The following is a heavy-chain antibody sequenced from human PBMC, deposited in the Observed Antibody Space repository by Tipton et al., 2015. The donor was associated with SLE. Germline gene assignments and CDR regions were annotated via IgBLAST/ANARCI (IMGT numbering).Heavy chain of an antibody. J-gene: IGHJ4*02. CDR1: GYSFSSYA. V-gene: IGHV3-23*01. D-gene: IGHD6-19*01. Sequence: SLRLSCAASGYSFSSYAMNWVRQAPGKGLEWVSAISGSGGSTYYADSVKGRFTISRDNSKNTLYLQMNSLRAEDTAVYYCAKDESSGWLGGYWGQGTLVTVSS. CDR2: ISGSGGST. CDR3: AKDESSGWLGGY.